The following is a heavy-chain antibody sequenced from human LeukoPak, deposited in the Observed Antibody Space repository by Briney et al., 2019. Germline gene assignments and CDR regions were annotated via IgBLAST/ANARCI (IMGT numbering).Heavy chain of an antibody. Sequence: ASVKVSCKASGGTFSSYAISWVRQAPGQGLEWMGGIIPIFGTANYAQKFQGRVTITADESTSTAYMELSSLRSEDTAVYYCAGDPYSGSCSYFDYWGQGTLVTVSS. J-gene: IGHJ4*02. CDR1: GGTFSSYA. CDR3: AGDPYSGSCSYFDY. D-gene: IGHD1-26*01. CDR2: IIPIFGTA. V-gene: IGHV1-69*13.